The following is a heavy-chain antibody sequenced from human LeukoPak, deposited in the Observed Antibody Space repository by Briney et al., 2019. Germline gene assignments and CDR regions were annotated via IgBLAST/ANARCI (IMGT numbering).Heavy chain of an antibody. J-gene: IGHJ4*02. Sequence: GGSLRLSCAASGFTFSSYAMSWVRQAPGKGLEWVSAISGSGGSTYYADSVKGRFTISRDNSKNTLYLQMNSLRAEDTAVYYCARDLSGSYFDGPFDYWGQGTLVTVSS. V-gene: IGHV3-23*01. CDR2: ISGSGGST. CDR1: GFTFSSYA. CDR3: ARDLSGSYFDGPFDY. D-gene: IGHD1-26*01.